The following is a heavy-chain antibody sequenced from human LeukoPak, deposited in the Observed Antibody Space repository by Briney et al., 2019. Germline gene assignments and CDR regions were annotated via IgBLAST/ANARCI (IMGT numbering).Heavy chain of an antibody. CDR1: GIPVRSNY. J-gene: IGHJ4*02. V-gene: IGHV3-66*01. CDR2: LYSDGTT. Sequence: GGSLRLSCAASGIPVRSNYMSWVRQAPGKGLEWVSILYSDGTTYYADSVKGRFTISRDNSGNTLYLQMHSLGDEDTAVYYCARARVPASGRYYFDSWGQGTLVTVSS. D-gene: IGHD6-13*01. CDR3: ARARVPASGRYYFDS.